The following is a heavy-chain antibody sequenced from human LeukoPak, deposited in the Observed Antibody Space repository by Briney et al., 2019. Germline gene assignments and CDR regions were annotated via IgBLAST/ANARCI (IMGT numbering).Heavy chain of an antibody. J-gene: IGHJ4*02. V-gene: IGHV1-69*05. CDR3: ARGTSGTTSLFY. D-gene: IGHD1-7*01. Sequence: SVKVSCKASGGTFSSYAISWVRQAPGQGLEWMGRIISIFGTANYAQKFQGRVTITTDESTSTAYMELSSLRSEDTAVYYCARGTSGTTSLFYWGQGTLVTVSS. CDR1: GGTFSSYA. CDR2: IISIFGTA.